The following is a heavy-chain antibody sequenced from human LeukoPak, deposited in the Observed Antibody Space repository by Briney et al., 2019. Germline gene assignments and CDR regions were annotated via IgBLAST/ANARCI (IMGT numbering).Heavy chain of an antibody. D-gene: IGHD6-19*01. CDR2: ISGSSGST. J-gene: IGHJ4*02. CDR3: AKSTSSGWYVFDY. CDR1: GFTFSTYS. V-gene: IGHV3-23*01. Sequence: GGSLRLSCAASGFTFSTYSMNWVRQAPGKGLEWVSAISGSSGSTNYADSVKGRFTISGDNSKNTLFLQMNSLRAEDTATYYCAKSTSSGWYVFDYWGQGTLVTVSS.